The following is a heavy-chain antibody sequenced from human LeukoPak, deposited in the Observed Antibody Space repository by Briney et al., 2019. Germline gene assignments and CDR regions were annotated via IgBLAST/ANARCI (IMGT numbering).Heavy chain of an antibody. J-gene: IGHJ4*02. D-gene: IGHD3-16*02. CDR2: IYYSGST. V-gene: IGHV4-30-4*01. CDR1: GGSISSGDYY. Sequence: SETLSLTCTVSGGSISSGDYYWSWIRQPPGKGLEWIGYIYYSGSTYYNPSLKSRVTISVDTSKNQFSLKLSSVTAADTAVYYCARVGDYDYVWGSYRYSYYLDYWGQETMLTVSS. CDR3: ARVGDYDYVWGSYRYSYYLDY.